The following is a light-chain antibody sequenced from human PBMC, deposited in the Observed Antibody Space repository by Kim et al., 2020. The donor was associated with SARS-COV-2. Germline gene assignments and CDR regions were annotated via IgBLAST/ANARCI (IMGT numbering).Light chain of an antibody. CDR3: HQYGSSPST. CDR1: QSVDSSY. J-gene: IGKJ1*01. Sequence: SLRERATLSCRASQSVDSSYLAWYQQKPGQAPRLLIYDASTRATSTPDRFSGSGSGTDFTLTISRLESEDFAVYYCHQYGSSPSTFGQGTKVDIK. V-gene: IGKV3-20*01. CDR2: DAS.